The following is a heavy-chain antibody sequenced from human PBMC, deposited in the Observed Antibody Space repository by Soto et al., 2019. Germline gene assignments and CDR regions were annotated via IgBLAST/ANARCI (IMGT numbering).Heavy chain of an antibody. V-gene: IGHV1-69*13. Sequence: SVKVSCKASGYTFTDSYMHWVRQAPGQGLEWMGGIIPIFGTANYAQKFQGRVTITADESTSTAYMELSSLRSEDTAVYYCARDSPRSDYWGQGTLVTVSS. CDR1: GYTFTDSY. CDR3: ARDSPRSDY. J-gene: IGHJ4*02. CDR2: IIPIFGTA.